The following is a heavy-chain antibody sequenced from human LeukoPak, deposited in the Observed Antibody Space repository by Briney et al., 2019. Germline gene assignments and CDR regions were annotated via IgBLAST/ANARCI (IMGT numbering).Heavy chain of an antibody. CDR3: ARDSSGYSSSWYRDYFDY. D-gene: IGHD6-13*01. CDR1: GFTFSSYW. V-gene: IGHV3-7*01. J-gene: IGHJ4*02. Sequence: GGSLRLSCAASGFTFSSYWMSWVRQAPGKGLEGVANIKQDGSEKYYVDSVKGRFTISRDNAKNSLYLQMNSLRAEDTAVYYCARDSSGYSSSWYRDYFDYWGQGTLVTVSS. CDR2: IKQDGSEK.